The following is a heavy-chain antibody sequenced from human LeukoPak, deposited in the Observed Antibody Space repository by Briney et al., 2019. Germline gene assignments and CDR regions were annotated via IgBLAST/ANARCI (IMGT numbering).Heavy chain of an antibody. V-gene: IGHV1-2*04. J-gene: IGHJ4*02. Sequence: ASVKVSCKASGYTFTGYYMHWVRQAPGQGLEWMGWINPNSGGTNYAQKFQGWVTMTRDTSISTAYKELSRLRSDDTAVYYCALSSSWPYYFDYWGQGTLVTVSS. CDR1: GYTFTGYY. CDR2: INPNSGGT. CDR3: ALSSSWPYYFDY. D-gene: IGHD6-13*01.